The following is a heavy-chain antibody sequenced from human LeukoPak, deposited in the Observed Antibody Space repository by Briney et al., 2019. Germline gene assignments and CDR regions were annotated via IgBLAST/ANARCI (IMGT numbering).Heavy chain of an antibody. CDR3: ARSVWASITIFGVVIRHWFDP. CDR1: GGSFSGYY. Sequence: SETLSLTCAVYGGSFSGYYWSWIRQPPGKGLEWIGEINHSGSTNYNPSLKSRVTISVDTSKNQFSLKLSSVTAADTAVYYCARSVWASITIFGVVIRHWFDPWGQGTLVTVSS. D-gene: IGHD3-3*01. V-gene: IGHV4-34*01. J-gene: IGHJ5*02. CDR2: INHSGST.